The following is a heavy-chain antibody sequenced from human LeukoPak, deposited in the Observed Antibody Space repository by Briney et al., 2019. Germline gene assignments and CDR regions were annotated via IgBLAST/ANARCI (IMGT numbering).Heavy chain of an antibody. J-gene: IGHJ4*02. D-gene: IGHD3-22*01. CDR1: GFTFSSYA. Sequence: GASLRLSCAASGFTFSSYAMNWVRQAPGKGLEWVSGISASRGYTYYADSVKGRFTISRDNSKNTLYLQMNSLRVEDTAVYYCAKDRLPLSSAYYYVPFDYWGQGTLVTVSS. CDR2: ISASRGYT. V-gene: IGHV3-23*01. CDR3: AKDRLPLSSAYYYVPFDY.